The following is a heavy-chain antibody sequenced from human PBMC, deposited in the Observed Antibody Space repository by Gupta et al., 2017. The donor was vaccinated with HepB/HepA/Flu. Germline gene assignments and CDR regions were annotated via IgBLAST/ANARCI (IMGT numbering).Heavy chain of an antibody. CDR2: ISLDGTKT. CDR3: SQSARGEYYDVHG. D-gene: IGHD1-26*01. CDR1: GFTFSSYG. Sequence: QAQLVESGGGVVQPGRSLRLSCAASGFTFSSYGMHWVRQAPGKGLEWVTFISLDGTKTDEAYAVKGRLNISRDKSKNTLLLQMERLSIDDKDVYFCSQSARGEYYDVHGWDQGTLVPVS. J-gene: IGHJ4*02. V-gene: IGHV3-30*03.